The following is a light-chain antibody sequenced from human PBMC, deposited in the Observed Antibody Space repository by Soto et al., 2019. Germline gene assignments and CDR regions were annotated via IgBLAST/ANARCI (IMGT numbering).Light chain of an antibody. CDR1: QRVSSSY. CDR2: GAS. J-gene: IGKJ3*01. V-gene: IGKV3D-7*01. Sequence: PGERVTLSCRASQRVSSSYLTWYQQKPGQAPRLLIYGASTRATGIPARFSGSGSGTDFTLTISSLQPEDFAVYYCQQDYNLHTFGPGTKVDIK. CDR3: QQDYNLHT.